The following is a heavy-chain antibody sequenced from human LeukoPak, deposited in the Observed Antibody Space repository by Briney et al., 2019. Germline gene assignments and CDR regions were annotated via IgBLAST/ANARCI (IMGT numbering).Heavy chain of an antibody. CDR3: ALRVAVAGTVTYFDF. D-gene: IGHD6-19*01. J-gene: IGHJ4*02. CDR1: GYSFTSYW. CDR2: VYPGDSQT. Sequence: GESLQISCKGSGYSFTSYWIAWVRQMPGKGLEWVGVVYPGDSQTIYSPSFQGQVTISADKSISTVYLQWTSLKASDTAMYYCALRVAVAGTVTYFDFWGQGTLVTVSS. V-gene: IGHV5-51*01.